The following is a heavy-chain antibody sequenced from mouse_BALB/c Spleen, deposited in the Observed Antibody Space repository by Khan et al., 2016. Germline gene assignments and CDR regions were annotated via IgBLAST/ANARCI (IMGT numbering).Heavy chain of an antibody. CDR1: GYAFTNYL. V-gene: IGHV1-54*01. J-gene: IGHJ3*01. CDR2: INPGSGGT. D-gene: IGHD2-2*01. Sequence: QVQLQQSGAEQVRPGTSVKVSCKASGYAFTNYLIEWVKQRPGQGLEWIGVINPGSGGTNYNEKFKGKATLTADKSSSTAYMQLSSLTSDDSAVFFCARSDGYDVGYAYWGQGTLVTVSA. CDR3: ARSDGYDVGYAY.